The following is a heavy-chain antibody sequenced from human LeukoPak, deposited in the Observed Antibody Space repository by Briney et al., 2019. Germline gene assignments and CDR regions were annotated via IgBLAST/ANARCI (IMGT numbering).Heavy chain of an antibody. CDR2: ISGTGSNT. D-gene: IGHD2-15*01. V-gene: IGHV3-23*01. J-gene: IGHJ4*02. CDR1: GFTFNAYV. Sequence: GGSLRLSCAASGFTFNAYVMSWVRQAPGKGLEWVSSISGTGSNTYYTDSVTGQFLKSRDHSKNALFLQMNTLGVEDTAVYYCAKQTTHYYFDYWGQGPLVTVSS. CDR3: AKQTTHYYFDY.